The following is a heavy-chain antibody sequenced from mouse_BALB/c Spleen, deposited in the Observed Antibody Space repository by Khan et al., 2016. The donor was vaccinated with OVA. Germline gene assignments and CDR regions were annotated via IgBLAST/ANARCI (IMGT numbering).Heavy chain of an antibody. CDR2: ISSSGST. CDR3: ARDGSRYNYAVDY. CDR1: GYSITSDYA. V-gene: IGHV3-2*02. Sequence: EEQLLESGPGLVKPSQSLSLTCTVTGYSITSDYAWNWIRQFPGNKLEWMGYISSSGSTNYNPALKSRISIIRDTSKNQFFLQLNSVTTEDTATDTGARDGSRYNYAVDYWGQGTSVTVSS. J-gene: IGHJ4*01. D-gene: IGHD2-3*01.